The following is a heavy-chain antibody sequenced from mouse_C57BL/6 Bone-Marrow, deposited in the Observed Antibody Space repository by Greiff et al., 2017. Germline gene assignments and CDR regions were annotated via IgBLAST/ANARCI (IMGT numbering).Heavy chain of an antibody. CDR2: IRLKSDNYAT. CDR3: TADTTVGYYFDY. V-gene: IGHV6-3*01. D-gene: IGHD1-1*01. J-gene: IGHJ2*01. CDR1: GFTFSNYW. Sequence: EVKLMESGGGLVQPGGSMKLSCVASGFTFSNYWMNWVRQSPEKGLEWVAQIRLKSDNYATHYAESVKGRFTISRDDSKSSVYLQMNNLRAEDTGIYYCTADTTVGYYFDYWGQGTTLTVSS.